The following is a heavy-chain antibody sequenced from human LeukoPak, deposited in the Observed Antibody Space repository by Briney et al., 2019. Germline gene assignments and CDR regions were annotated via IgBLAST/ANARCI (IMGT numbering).Heavy chain of an antibody. V-gene: IGHV3-30-3*01. CDR3: ARDLSYSGSCPEY. Sequence: GGSLRLSCAASGFTFSSHAMHWVRQAPGNGLEWVAVISYDGSNKHYTDSVKGRFTISRDTSKNTLYLQMNSLRAEDTAIYYCARDLSYSGSCPEYWGQGTLVTVSS. J-gene: IGHJ4*02. CDR1: GFTFSSHA. CDR2: ISYDGSNK. D-gene: IGHD1-26*01.